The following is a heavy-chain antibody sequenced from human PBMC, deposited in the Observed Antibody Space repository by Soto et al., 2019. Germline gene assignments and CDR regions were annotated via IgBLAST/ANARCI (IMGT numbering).Heavy chain of an antibody. Sequence: EVQLVESGGELVQPGGSLRLSCAASGFALSNYDMHWVRQAAGKSLEWVSAIGTAGGTFSAGSVKGRLTVSRENAGTSLYLQMNSLRVEDTAVYYCARQAKVAVDATRSHYYYYGMDVWGQGTTVTVSS. D-gene: IGHD2-15*01. J-gene: IGHJ6*02. CDR1: GFALSNYD. V-gene: IGHV3-13*01. CDR2: IGTAGGT. CDR3: ARQAKVAVDATRSHYYYYGMDV.